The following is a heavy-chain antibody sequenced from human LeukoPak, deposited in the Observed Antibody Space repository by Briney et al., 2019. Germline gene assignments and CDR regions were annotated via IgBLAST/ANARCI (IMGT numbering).Heavy chain of an antibody. D-gene: IGHD3-10*01. J-gene: IGHJ4*02. CDR3: ARMRYGSGSDFDY. Sequence: GSLRLSCAASGFTFSSYIMNWVRQAPGKGLEWVSSISSSSSYIYYAESVKGRFTISRDNAKNSLYLQMNSLRAEDTAVYYCARMRYGSGSDFDYWGQGTLVTVSS. CDR2: ISSSSSYI. V-gene: IGHV3-21*01. CDR1: GFTFSSYI.